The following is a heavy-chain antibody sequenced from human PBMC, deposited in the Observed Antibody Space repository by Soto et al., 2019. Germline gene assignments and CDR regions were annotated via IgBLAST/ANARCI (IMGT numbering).Heavy chain of an antibody. CDR3: ARRDPYYYASSGYRKALLYFQH. D-gene: IGHD3-22*01. CDR2: INHSGST. Sequence: SETLSLTCAVYGGSFSGYYWSWIRQPPGKGLEWIGEINHSGSTNYNPSLKSRVTISVDTSKNQFSLKLSSVTAADTAVYYCARRDPYYYASSGYRKALLYFQHWGQGTLVTVSS. V-gene: IGHV4-34*01. J-gene: IGHJ1*01. CDR1: GGSFSGYY.